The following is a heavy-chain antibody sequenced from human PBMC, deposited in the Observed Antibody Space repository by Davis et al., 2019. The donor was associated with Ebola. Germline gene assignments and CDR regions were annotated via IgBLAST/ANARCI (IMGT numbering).Heavy chain of an antibody. Sequence: SVKVSCKASGGTFSSYAISWVRQAPGQGLEWMGGIIPILGIANYAQKFQGRVTITADESTSTAYMELSSLRSEDTAVYYCATSNPSTYYYDSSGRDAFDIWGQGTMVTVSS. J-gene: IGHJ3*02. CDR1: GGTFSSYA. CDR2: IIPILGIA. V-gene: IGHV1-69*10. D-gene: IGHD3-22*01. CDR3: ATSNPSTYYYDSSGRDAFDI.